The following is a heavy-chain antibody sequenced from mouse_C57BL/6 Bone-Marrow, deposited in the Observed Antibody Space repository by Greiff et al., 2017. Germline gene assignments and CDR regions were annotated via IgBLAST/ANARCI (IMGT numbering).Heavy chain of an antibody. V-gene: IGHV1-72*01. CDR3: ERQGLYDYDVGAWFAD. CDR1: GYTFTSYW. Sequence: VQLQQPGAELVKPGASVKLSCKASGYTFTSYWMHWVKQRPGRGLEWIGRIDPNSGGTKYNEQFKSKATLTVDKPSSTAYMQLSSLTSEDSAVYYCERQGLYDYDVGAWFADWGQGTLVTVSA. CDR2: IDPNSGGT. J-gene: IGHJ3*01. D-gene: IGHD2-4*01.